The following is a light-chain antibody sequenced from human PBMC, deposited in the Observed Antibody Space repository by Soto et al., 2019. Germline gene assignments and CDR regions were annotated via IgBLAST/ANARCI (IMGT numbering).Light chain of an antibody. CDR3: QQYNSYPLT. J-gene: IGKJ4*01. CDR1: QSISSW. CDR2: KAS. V-gene: IGKV1-5*03. Sequence: DIQMTQSPSTLSASVGDRVTITCRASQSISSWLAWYQQKPGKAPKLLIYKASSLESGVPSRFGGSGSGAAFTLTISSLQPDDFATYYCQQYNSYPLTFGGGTKVEIK.